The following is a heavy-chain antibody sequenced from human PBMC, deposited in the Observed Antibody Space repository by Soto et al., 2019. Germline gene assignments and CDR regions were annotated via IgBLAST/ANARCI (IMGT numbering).Heavy chain of an antibody. V-gene: IGHV3-15*06. CDR1: GFSFSHAW. CDR2: IKSKTDGGET. CDR3: TTDSYITIVTVRFDY. D-gene: IGHD2-2*02. J-gene: IGHJ4*01. Sequence: PLRHSRGAAGFSFSHAWINRVPQAPGKGPEGVGRIKSKTDGGETNFAATVKGRFAISRDDSKNMVYLQMNSLKTEDTAVYYCTTDSYITIVTVRFDYWGHGTLVTVSS.